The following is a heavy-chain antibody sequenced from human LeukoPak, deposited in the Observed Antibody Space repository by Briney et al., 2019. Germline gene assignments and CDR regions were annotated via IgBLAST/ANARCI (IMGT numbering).Heavy chain of an antibody. CDR1: GGSISSSSYS. Sequence: SETLSLTCTVSGGSISSSSYSWSWIRQPPGKGLEWIGYIYHSGSTYYNPSLKSRVTISVDRSKNQFSLKLSSVTAADTAVYYCASTQYYYDSSGYYTGVFDYWGQGTLVTVSS. J-gene: IGHJ4*02. D-gene: IGHD3-22*01. CDR3: ASTQYYYDSSGYYTGVFDY. V-gene: IGHV4-30-2*01. CDR2: IYHSGST.